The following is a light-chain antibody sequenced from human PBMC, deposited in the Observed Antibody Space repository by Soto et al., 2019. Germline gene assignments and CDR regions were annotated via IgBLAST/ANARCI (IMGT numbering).Light chain of an antibody. J-gene: IGLJ2*01. CDR2: YDS. Sequence: SSELTQPPSVSVAPGKTARITCGGNNIGSKSVHWYQQKPGQAPVLVIYYDSDRPSGIPERFSGSNSGNTATLTISRVEAGDEADYYCQVWDSSSDPEVFGGGTKVTVL. CDR1: NIGSKS. V-gene: IGLV3-21*04. CDR3: QVWDSSSDPEV.